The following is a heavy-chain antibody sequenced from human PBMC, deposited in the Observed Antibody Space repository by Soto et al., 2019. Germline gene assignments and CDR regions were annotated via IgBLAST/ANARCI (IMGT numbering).Heavy chain of an antibody. J-gene: IGHJ6*02. Sequence: ETLSLTCTVSGGSISRYYWSWIRQPPGKGLEWIGYMYNTGSTVYNPPFKSRVTISVDTSKNQFSLKLNSVTAADTAVYYCARDLWGYCGTDCYPLDVWGQGTTVTVSS. CDR3: ARDLWGYCGTDCYPLDV. V-gene: IGHV4-59*01. CDR2: MYNTGST. CDR1: GGSISRYY. D-gene: IGHD2-21*02.